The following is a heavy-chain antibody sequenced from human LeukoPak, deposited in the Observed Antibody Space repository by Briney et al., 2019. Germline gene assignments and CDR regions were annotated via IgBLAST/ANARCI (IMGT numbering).Heavy chain of an antibody. Sequence: SETLSLTCTVSGGSISSSSYYWGWIRQPPGKGLEWIGSIYYSGSTYYNPSLESRVTISLDTSRNQFSLKLTSVTAADTAVYYCARGRNLSGSGSFYFDYWGQGTLVTVSS. CDR2: IYYSGST. CDR3: ARGRNLSGSGSFYFDY. J-gene: IGHJ4*02. CDR1: GGSISSSSYY. D-gene: IGHD3-10*01. V-gene: IGHV4-39*07.